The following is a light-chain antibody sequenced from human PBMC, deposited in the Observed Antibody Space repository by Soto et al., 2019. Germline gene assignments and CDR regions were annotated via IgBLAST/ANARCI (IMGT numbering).Light chain of an antibody. CDR2: DAS. CDR3: QEYENLPGVT. J-gene: IGKJ3*01. Sequence: DIQMTQSPSSLSASVGARVTITCQASQDISNYLNWYQQKPGKAPKLLIYDASDLETGVPSRFSGSGFGTNFTFTISSLQPEDIATYYCQEYENLPGVTFGPGTKVYIK. V-gene: IGKV1-33*01. CDR1: QDISNY.